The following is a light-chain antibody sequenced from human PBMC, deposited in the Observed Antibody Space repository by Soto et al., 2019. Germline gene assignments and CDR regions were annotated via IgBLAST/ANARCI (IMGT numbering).Light chain of an antibody. CDR1: SSDVGTYDL. CDR2: EGT. J-gene: IGLJ1*01. CDR3: FSYAGSNTYV. Sequence: QSVLTQPASVSGSPGQSVTISCTGSSSDVGTYDLVSWYQQHPGKAPKLMIYEGTKRPSEISDRFSGSRSGNTASLTISGLQTEDEAEYYCFSYAGSNTYVFGSGTKLTVL. V-gene: IGLV2-23*01.